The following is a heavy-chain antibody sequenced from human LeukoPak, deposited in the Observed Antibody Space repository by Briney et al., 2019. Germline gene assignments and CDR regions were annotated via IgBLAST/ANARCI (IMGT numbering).Heavy chain of an antibody. CDR3: ATGYGTFDF. J-gene: IGHJ4*02. V-gene: IGHV3-15*04. CDR2: IERNTDGGTA. CDR1: GFTFSDAW. D-gene: IGHD3-16*01. Sequence: GGSLRLSCAASGFTFSDAWMRWVRQAPGKGLECVGRIERNTDGGTAAYAAPVKGRFSISRDDSTNTVFLQMDSLKSEDTAVYYCATGYGTFDFWGQGTLVTASS.